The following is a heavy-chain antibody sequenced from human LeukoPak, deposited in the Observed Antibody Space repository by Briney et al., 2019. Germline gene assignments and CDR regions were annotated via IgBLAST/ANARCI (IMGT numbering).Heavy chain of an antibody. Sequence: GGSLRLYCAASGFTVSNDYMAWVRQAPGRGLEWVSLIYGDGTTFYTDSVKGRFTISRDNFKNTMYLQMNSLRPEDTALYYCASDRAGAQNWVALQLWGQGTLVTLSS. CDR3: ASDRAGAQNWVALQL. J-gene: IGHJ1*01. D-gene: IGHD7-27*01. V-gene: IGHV3-66*02. CDR1: GFTVSNDY. CDR2: IYGDGTT.